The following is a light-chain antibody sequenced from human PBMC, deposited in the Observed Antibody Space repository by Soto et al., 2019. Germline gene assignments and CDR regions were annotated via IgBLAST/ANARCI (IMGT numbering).Light chain of an antibody. CDR2: ATS. J-gene: IGKJ4*01. V-gene: IGKV3-15*01. CDR1: HRVSSY. Sequence: PATRCVSPGERATLSCRASHRVSSYLAWYQQKPGQAPRLLIYATSTRATGIPARFSGSGSGTEFTLTISSLQSEDFAVYYCQQYNNWPLTFGGGTKVDIK. CDR3: QQYNNWPLT.